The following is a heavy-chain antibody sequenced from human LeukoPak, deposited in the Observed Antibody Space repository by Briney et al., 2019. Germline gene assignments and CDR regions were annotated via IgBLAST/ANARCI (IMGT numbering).Heavy chain of an antibody. CDR1: GYTFTGYY. J-gene: IGHJ5*02. D-gene: IGHD2-2*01. Sequence: GASVKVSCKASGYTFTGYYMHWVRQAPGQGLEWMGWINPNSGGTNYAQKFQGRVTMTRDTSISTAYMELSRLRSDDTAVYYCARVARVVPAVMDWFDPWGQGTLVTVSS. CDR3: ARVARVVPAVMDWFDP. CDR2: INPNSGGT. V-gene: IGHV1-2*02.